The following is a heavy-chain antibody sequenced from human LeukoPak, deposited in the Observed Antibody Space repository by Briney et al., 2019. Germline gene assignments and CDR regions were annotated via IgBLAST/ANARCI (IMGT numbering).Heavy chain of an antibody. Sequence: SETLSLTCTVSGGSISSYYWSWIRQPAGKGLEWIGRIYTSGSTNYNPSLKSRVTISVDKSKNQFSLKPSSVTAADTAVYYCARGSGRTYYYYYYMDVWGKGTTVTVSS. CDR1: GGSISSYY. CDR2: IYTSGST. V-gene: IGHV4-4*07. J-gene: IGHJ6*03. D-gene: IGHD3-3*01. CDR3: ARGSGRTYYYYYYMDV.